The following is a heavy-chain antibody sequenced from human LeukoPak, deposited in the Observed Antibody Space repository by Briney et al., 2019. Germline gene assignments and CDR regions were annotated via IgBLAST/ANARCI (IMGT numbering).Heavy chain of an antibody. Sequence: PGGSLRLSCAASGFTFSSYWMHWVRQAPGKGLVWVSRINSDGSSTSYADSVKGRFTISRDNAKNTLYLQMNSLRAEDTAVYYCARVPKAYGDYVGGYYFDYWGQGTLVTVSS. CDR2: INSDGSST. J-gene: IGHJ4*02. V-gene: IGHV3-74*01. D-gene: IGHD4-17*01. CDR1: GFTFSSYW. CDR3: ARVPKAYGDYVGGYYFDY.